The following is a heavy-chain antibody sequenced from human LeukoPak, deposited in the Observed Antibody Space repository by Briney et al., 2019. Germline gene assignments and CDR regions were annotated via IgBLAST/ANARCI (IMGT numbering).Heavy chain of an antibody. CDR3: ARDRDYGGNSGFDP. CDR1: GGTFSSYA. CDR2: IIPIFGTA. D-gene: IGHD4-23*01. V-gene: IGHV1-69*06. Sequence: GASVKVSCKASGGTFSSYAISWVRQAPGQGLEWMGGIIPIFGTANYAQKFQGRVTITADKSTSTAYMELSSLRSEDTAVYYCARDRDYGGNSGFDPWGQGTLVTVSS. J-gene: IGHJ5*02.